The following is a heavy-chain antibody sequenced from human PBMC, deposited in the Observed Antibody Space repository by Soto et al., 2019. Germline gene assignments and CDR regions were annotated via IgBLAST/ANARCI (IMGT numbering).Heavy chain of an antibody. CDR3: ARDRGTVLRYFDWADAFDI. V-gene: IGHV3-48*02. D-gene: IGHD3-9*01. J-gene: IGHJ3*02. CDR2: ISSSSSTI. CDR1: GFTFSSYS. Sequence: EVQLVESGGGLVQPGGSLRLSCAASGFTFSSYSMNWVRQAPGKGLEWVSYISSSSSTIYYADSVKGRFTISRDNAKNSLYLQLKSLRDEDTAVYYCARDRGTVLRYFDWADAFDIWVHGTMVTVS.